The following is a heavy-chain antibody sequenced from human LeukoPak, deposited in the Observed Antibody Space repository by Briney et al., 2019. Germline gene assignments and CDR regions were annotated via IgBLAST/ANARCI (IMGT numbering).Heavy chain of an antibody. V-gene: IGHV1-2*02. D-gene: IGHD2-8*02. CDR3: ARSRGFVLIPPTTVWFDP. CDR2: ISPKSGGT. Sequence: ASVKVSCKASGYTFSDYYIHWVRQAPGQGLVWMGWISPKSGGTKHVVNFQGRVTFTRDTSISTAYMELSRLTSDDTAVYYCARSRGFVLIPPTTVWFDPWGQGTLVAVAA. J-gene: IGHJ5*02. CDR1: GYTFSDYY.